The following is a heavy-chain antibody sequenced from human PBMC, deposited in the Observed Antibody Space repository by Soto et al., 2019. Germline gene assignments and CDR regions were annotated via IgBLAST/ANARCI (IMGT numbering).Heavy chain of an antibody. V-gene: IGHV3-43*01. CDR1: GFTFDDYT. J-gene: IGHJ4*02. CDR3: AKGQYNWNEYYFDY. CDR2: ISWDGGST. Sequence: EVQLVESGGVVVQPGGSLRLSCAASGFTFDDYTMHWVRQAPGKGLEWVSLISWDGGSTYYADSVKGRFTISRDNSKNSRYLQMNSLRTEDTALYYCAKGQYNWNEYYFDYWGQGTLVTVSS. D-gene: IGHD1-20*01.